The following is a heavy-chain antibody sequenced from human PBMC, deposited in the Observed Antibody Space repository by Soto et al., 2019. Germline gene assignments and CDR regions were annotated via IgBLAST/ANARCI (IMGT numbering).Heavy chain of an antibody. CDR3: ARWGATTLYYYYGMDV. CDR2: ISSSSSTI. CDR1: GFTFSSYS. Sequence: ESGGGLVQPGGSLRLSCAASGFTFSSYSMNWVRQAPGKGLEWVSYISSSSSTIYYADSVKGRFTISRDNAKNSLYLQMNSLRDEDTAVYYCARWGATTLYYYYGMDVWGQGTTVTVSS. D-gene: IGHD1-26*01. J-gene: IGHJ6*02. V-gene: IGHV3-48*02.